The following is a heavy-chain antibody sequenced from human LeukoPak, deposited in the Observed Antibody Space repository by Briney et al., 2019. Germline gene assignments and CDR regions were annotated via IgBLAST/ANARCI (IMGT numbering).Heavy chain of an antibody. D-gene: IGHD3-9*01. CDR2: IIPIFPTA. CDR3: ARETQLRYFDWLSENAFDI. V-gene: IGHV1-69*05. Sequence: SVKVSCKASGGTFRSYAISWVRQAPGQGLEWMGGIIPIFPTANYAQKLQGRVTMTTDTSTSTAYMELRSLRSDDTAVYYCARETQLRYFDWLSENAFDIWGQGTMVTVSS. CDR1: GGTFRSYA. J-gene: IGHJ3*02.